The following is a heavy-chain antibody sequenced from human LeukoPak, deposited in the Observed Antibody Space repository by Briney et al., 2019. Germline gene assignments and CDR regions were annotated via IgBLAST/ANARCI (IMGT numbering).Heavy chain of an antibody. D-gene: IGHD2-8*02. CDR1: GFHFNNTA. J-gene: IGHJ5*02. CDR2: ISGSGSHI. Sequence: PGGSLRLSCAASGFHFNNTAMTWVRQAPGNGLEWLSVISGSGSHIYYADSVQGRFTISRDASKSTLYLQMNRLRVEDTALYFCARVVDYVELVVVVTGGWFDPWGQGTQVTVSS. CDR3: ARVVDYVELVVVVTGGWFDP. V-gene: IGHV3-23*01.